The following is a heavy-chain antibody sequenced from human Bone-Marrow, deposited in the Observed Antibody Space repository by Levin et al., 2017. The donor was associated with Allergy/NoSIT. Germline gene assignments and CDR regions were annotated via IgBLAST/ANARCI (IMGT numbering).Heavy chain of an antibody. CDR3: ATPKSGGAFDI. CDR2: ISSDGSSK. D-gene: IGHD1-26*01. Sequence: LSLPCAASGFPFSNYGMHWVRQAPGKGLEWVAVISSDGSSKYYADSVKGRFTISRDKSKNTLFLQMNSLRPEDTAVYYCATPKSGGAFDIWGQGTMVTVSS. J-gene: IGHJ3*02. CDR1: GFPFSNYG. V-gene: IGHV3-30*03.